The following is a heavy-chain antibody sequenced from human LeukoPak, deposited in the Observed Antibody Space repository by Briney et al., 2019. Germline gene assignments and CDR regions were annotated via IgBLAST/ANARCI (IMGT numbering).Heavy chain of an antibody. J-gene: IGHJ3*02. V-gene: IGHV3-21*01. CDR2: ISGSVTDT. D-gene: IGHD2-15*01. CDR3: ARARGYCSGGGCYRYAFDI. CDR1: GFTFSSYT. Sequence: PGGSLRLSCAASGFTFSSYTMTWVRQAPGKGLEWVSSISGSVTDTCYTDSLRGRFTVSRDNTENTLYLQMNSLRAEDTAVYYCARARGYCSGGGCYRYAFDIWGQGTLVTVSS.